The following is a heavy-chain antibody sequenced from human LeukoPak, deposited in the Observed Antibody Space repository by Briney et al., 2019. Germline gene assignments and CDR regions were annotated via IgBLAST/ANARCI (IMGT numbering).Heavy chain of an antibody. CDR3: ARGDGGSLDI. J-gene: IGHJ3*02. V-gene: IGHV3-7*05. CDR1: RVSFSTYW. Sequence: GGSLRLSCVASRVSFSTYWMAWVRQAPGKGLEWVANIKQDGSEKHYVDSVKGRFTISRDNAKNSLYLQMNSLRAEDTAVFYCARGDGGSLDIWGQGTMVTVSS. CDR2: IKQDGSEK. D-gene: IGHD1-26*01.